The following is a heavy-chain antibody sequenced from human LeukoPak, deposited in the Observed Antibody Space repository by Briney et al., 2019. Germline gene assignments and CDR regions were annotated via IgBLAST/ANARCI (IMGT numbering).Heavy chain of an antibody. J-gene: IGHJ6*02. Sequence: GRSLRLSCAASGFTFSSYGMHWVRQAPGKGLEWVAVISYDGSNKYYADSVKGRFTISRDNSKNTLYLQMNSLRAEDTAVYYCAKDHGSSWYLVVVYYYGMDVWGQGTTVAVSS. CDR2: ISYDGSNK. CDR1: GFTFSSYG. CDR3: AKDHGSSWYLVVVYYYGMDV. V-gene: IGHV3-30*18. D-gene: IGHD6-13*01.